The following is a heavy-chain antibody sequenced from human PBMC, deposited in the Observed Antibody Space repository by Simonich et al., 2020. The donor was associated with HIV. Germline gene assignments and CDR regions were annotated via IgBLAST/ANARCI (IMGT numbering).Heavy chain of an antibody. CDR2: INHSART. J-gene: IGHJ4*02. D-gene: IGHD3-9*01. Sequence: QGQLRQMCAGLLKPAETLSLTCDVFGGSLSGYYWSWIRQHPEHGLEWLGEINHSARTQNNPSHQWRVTISVDPSKNQVSRKLTSVTAADTAVYYCAKVAPYFDWYSTAFDYWGQGTLVTVSS. CDR3: AKVAPYFDWYSTAFDY. V-gene: IGHV4-34*02. CDR1: GGSLSGYY.